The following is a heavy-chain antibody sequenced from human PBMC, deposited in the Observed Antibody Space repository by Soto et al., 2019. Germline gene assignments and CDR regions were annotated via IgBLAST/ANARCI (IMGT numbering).Heavy chain of an antibody. J-gene: IGHJ3*02. CDR3: ARDVSVAGQEAFDI. CDR2: IYYSGST. V-gene: IGHV4-31*03. CDR1: GGSISSGGYY. Sequence: SETLSLTCTVSGGSISSGGYYWSWIRQHPGKGLEWIGYIYYSGSTYYNPSLKSRVTISVDTSKNQFSLKLSSVTAADTAVYYCARDVSVAGQEAFDIWGQGTMVTVSS. D-gene: IGHD2-15*01.